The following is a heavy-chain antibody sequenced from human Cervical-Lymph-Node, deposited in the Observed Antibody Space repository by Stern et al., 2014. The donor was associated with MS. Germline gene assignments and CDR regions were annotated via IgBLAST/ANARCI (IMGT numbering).Heavy chain of an antibody. CDR1: GFGFSRYA. CDR2: IWYDGSNP. Sequence: EQLVEAGGGVVQPVRSLRLSCAASGFGFSRYAMHWVRQGPGKGLEWVALIWYDGSNPYYADSVTGRFTISRDNFKNTLYLQMNSLRAEDTAVCYCASAYSSSHYYFDYWGQGTLVTVSS. CDR3: ASAYSSSHYYFDY. V-gene: IGHV3-33*01. J-gene: IGHJ4*02. D-gene: IGHD6-13*01.